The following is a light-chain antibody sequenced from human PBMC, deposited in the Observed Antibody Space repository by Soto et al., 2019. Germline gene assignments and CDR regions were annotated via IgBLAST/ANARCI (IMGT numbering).Light chain of an antibody. CDR2: AAS. V-gene: IGKV1-9*01. CDR1: QGISRN. J-gene: IGKJ4*01. CDR3: QQVNSYPPVT. Sequence: DIPLTQSPSFLSASVGDRVIITCRASQGISRNLAWYQQRPGKAPKLLIYAASTLQSGVPSRFSGSVSGTEFTLTISSLQPEDFATYYCQQVNSYPPVTFGGGTKVEIK.